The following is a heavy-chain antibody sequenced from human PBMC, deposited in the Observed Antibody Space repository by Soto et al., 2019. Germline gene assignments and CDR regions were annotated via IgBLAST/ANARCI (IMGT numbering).Heavy chain of an antibody. J-gene: IGHJ5*02. Sequence: EVQLLESGGGLVQPGGSLRLSCAASGFTFSSYAMSWVRQAPGKGLEWVSAISGSGGSTYYADSVKGRFTISRDNSKNTLYLQMNSLRAEDTAVYYCAKGADIVVVPPAGWFDPWGQGTLVTVSS. CDR3: AKGADIVVVPPAGWFDP. D-gene: IGHD2-2*01. CDR1: GFTFSSYA. CDR2: ISGSGGST. V-gene: IGHV3-23*01.